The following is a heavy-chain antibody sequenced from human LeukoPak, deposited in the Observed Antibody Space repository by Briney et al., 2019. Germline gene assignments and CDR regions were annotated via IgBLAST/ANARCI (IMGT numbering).Heavy chain of an antibody. V-gene: IGHV5-51*01. CDR3: AGGPTVYGMDV. CDR2: IYPGDSHT. D-gene: IGHD2-15*01. CDR1: GYGFTNYW. J-gene: IGHJ6*02. Sequence: GESLKISCKASGYGFTNYWIGWVRRMPGKGREWMGIIYPGDSHTRYSPSFQGQVTISADKSIGTAYLQWSSLKASDTAIYYCAGGPTVYGMDVWGQGTTVTVSS.